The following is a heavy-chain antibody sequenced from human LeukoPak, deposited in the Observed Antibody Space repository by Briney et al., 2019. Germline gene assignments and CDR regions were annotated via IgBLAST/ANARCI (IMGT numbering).Heavy chain of an antibody. Sequence: SETLSLTCTVSGGSITSYYWSWIRQPPGKGLEWIGYIYSTGSTNYNPSLKSRVTISVDRTKNPFSLKLISVTAADTAVYYCARLPATVTPFDYWGQGNLVTVSS. D-gene: IGHD6-13*01. V-gene: IGHV4-59*08. J-gene: IGHJ4*02. CDR3: ARLPATVTPFDY. CDR2: IYSTGST. CDR1: GGSITSYY.